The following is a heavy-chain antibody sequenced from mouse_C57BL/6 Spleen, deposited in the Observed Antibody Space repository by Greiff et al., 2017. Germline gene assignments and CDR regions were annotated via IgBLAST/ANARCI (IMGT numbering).Heavy chain of an antibody. CDR1: GYSITSGYY. D-gene: IGHD5-1*01. CDR3: ARGGVPYWYFDV. Sequence: EVKLMESGPGLVKPSQSLSLTCSVTGYSITSGYYWNWIRQFPGNKLEWMGYISYDGSNNYNPSLKNRISITRDTSKNQFFLKLNSVTTEDTATYYCARGGVPYWYFDVWGTGTTVTVSS. V-gene: IGHV3-6*01. J-gene: IGHJ1*03. CDR2: ISYDGSN.